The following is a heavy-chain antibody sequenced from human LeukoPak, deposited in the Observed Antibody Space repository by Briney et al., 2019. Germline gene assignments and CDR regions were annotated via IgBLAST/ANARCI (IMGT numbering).Heavy chain of an antibody. CDR1: GGSISGYY. CDR3: ARPYNWNDEFSPLFDY. CDR2: IYYIGST. Sequence: SETLSLTCTVSGGSISGYYWSWIRQPPGKGLEWIGHIYYIGSTNYNPSLRSRVTMSVDTSKNQFSLKMSSVTAADTAVYYCARPYNWNDEFSPLFDYWGQGTLVTVSS. D-gene: IGHD1-20*01. J-gene: IGHJ4*02. V-gene: IGHV4-59*01.